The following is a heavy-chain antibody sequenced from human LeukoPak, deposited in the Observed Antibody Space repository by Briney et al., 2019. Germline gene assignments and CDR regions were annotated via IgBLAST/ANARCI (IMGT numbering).Heavy chain of an antibody. CDR1: GFTFSSYG. CDR2: IRYDGSNK. CDR3: ARGSITIFGLVTL. J-gene: IGHJ4*02. Sequence: HAGGSLRLSCAASGFTFSSYGMHWVRQAPGKGLEWVAFIRYDGSNKYYADSVKGRFTISRDNAKNSLYLQMNSLRVEDTAVYYCARGSITIFGLVTLWGQGTLVTVSS. D-gene: IGHD3-3*01. V-gene: IGHV3-30*02.